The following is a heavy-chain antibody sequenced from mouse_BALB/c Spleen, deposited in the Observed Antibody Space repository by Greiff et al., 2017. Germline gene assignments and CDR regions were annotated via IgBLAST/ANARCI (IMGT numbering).Heavy chain of an antibody. Sequence: EVKLMESGGGLVKPGGSLKLSCAASGFTFSSYAMSWVRQTPEKRLEWVASISSGGSTYYPDSVKGRFTISRDNARNILYLQMSSLRSEDTAMYYCARDMATVVATEAMDYWGQGTSVTVSA. V-gene: IGHV5-6-5*01. CDR2: ISSGGST. CDR1: GFTFSSYA. D-gene: IGHD1-1*01. CDR3: ARDMATVVATEAMDY. J-gene: IGHJ4*01.